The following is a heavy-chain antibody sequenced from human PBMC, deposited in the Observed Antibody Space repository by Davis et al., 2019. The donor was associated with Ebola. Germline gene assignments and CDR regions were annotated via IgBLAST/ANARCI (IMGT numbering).Heavy chain of an antibody. CDR1: GGSFSGYY. CDR2: INHSGRT. D-gene: IGHD6-19*01. V-gene: IGHV4-34*01. CDR3: ARGARYRSDWYDY. J-gene: IGHJ4*02. Sequence: SETLSLTCAVYGGSFSGYYWSWIRQPPGKGLEWIGEINHSGRTNYNPSLKSRVTISVYTSDNQFSLNLISVTAADTAVYYCARGARYRSDWYDYWGQGTLVFVSS.